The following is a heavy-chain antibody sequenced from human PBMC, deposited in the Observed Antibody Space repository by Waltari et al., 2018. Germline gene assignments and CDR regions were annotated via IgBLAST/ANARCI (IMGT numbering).Heavy chain of an antibody. CDR2: IYYTGST. Sequence: QVQLQESGPSLLKPSETLSLICTVSGGSISGFYWSWVRQPPGKGLDWIGYIYYTGSTNFHPSRKIRVTMSVDTSKNQFSLKLSSGTAADTAFYYCARGGGGDWEWFDPWGQGTLVTVSS. J-gene: IGHJ5*02. V-gene: IGHV4-59*01. D-gene: IGHD2-21*02. CDR3: ARGGGGDWEWFDP. CDR1: GGSISGFY.